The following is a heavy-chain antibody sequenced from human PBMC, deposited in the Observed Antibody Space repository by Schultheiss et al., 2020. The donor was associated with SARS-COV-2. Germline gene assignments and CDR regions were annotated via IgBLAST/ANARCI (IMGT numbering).Heavy chain of an antibody. Sequence: SETLSLTCTVSGGSISSYYWSWIRQPPGKGLEWIGYIYYSGSTNYNPSLKSRVTISVDTSKNQFSLKLSSVTAADTAVYYCARLYGYSYGYNYYYGMDVWGKGTTVTVSS. J-gene: IGHJ6*04. CDR2: IYYSGST. V-gene: IGHV4-59*01. CDR1: GGSISSYY. CDR3: ARLYGYSYGYNYYYGMDV. D-gene: IGHD5-18*01.